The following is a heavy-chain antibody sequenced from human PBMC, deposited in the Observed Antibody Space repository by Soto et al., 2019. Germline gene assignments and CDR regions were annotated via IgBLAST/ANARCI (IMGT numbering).Heavy chain of an antibody. CDR2: IAYDGGNK. Sequence: QVHLVDSGGGVVQSGRSLRLSCAASGFTFSGYAMHWVRQAPGKGLEWVAVIAYDGGNKYYADSVKGRFTISRDNSTNSRDLQMNSLRTDDTAVYYCAREADAIDIWVHWTLVTVSS. CDR3: AREADAIDI. CDR1: GFTFSGYA. V-gene: IGHV3-30-3*01. J-gene: IGHJ3*02.